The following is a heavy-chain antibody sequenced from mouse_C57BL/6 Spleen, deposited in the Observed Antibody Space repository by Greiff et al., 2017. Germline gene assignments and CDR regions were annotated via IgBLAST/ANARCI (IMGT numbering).Heavy chain of an antibody. J-gene: IGHJ4*01. CDR1: GYAFSSYW. V-gene: IGHV1-80*01. CDR3: AIDSSGYLYAMDY. Sequence: LVESGAELVKPGASVKISCKASGYAFSSYWMNWVKQRPGKGLEWIGQIYPGDGDTNYNGKFKGKATLTADKSSSTAYMQLSSLTSEDSAVYFCAIDSSGYLYAMDYWGQGTSVTVSS. D-gene: IGHD3-2*02. CDR2: IYPGDGDT.